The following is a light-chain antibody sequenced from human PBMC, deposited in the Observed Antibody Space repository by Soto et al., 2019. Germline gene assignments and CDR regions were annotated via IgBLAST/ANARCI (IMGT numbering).Light chain of an antibody. CDR1: SSNIGSNT. V-gene: IGLV1-44*01. Sequence: QSVLTQPPSASGTPGQRVTISCSGSSSNIGSNTVSWYQQLPGTAPKLLIYSNNRRPSGVPDRFAGSKSGTSASLAISGLQSEDEADYYCAAWDDSLNGVVFGGGTKRTV. CDR3: AAWDDSLNGVV. CDR2: SNN. J-gene: IGLJ2*01.